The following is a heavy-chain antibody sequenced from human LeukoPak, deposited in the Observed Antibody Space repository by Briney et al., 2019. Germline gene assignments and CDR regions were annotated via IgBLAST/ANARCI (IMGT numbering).Heavy chain of an antibody. V-gene: IGHV5-51*01. D-gene: IGHD5-12*01. CDR2: IYPGDSDT. Sequence: GESLKISCTGSGYSFTSYWIGWVRQMPGKGLEWMGIIYPGDSDTRYSPSFQGQVTISADKSISTAYLQWSSLKASDTAMYYCARQGGYDSAGKWVDPWGQGTLVTVSS. CDR3: ARQGGYDSAGKWVDP. J-gene: IGHJ5*02. CDR1: GYSFTSYW.